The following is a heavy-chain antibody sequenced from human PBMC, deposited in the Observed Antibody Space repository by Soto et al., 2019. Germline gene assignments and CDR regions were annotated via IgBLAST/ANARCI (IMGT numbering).Heavy chain of an antibody. Sequence: TSETLSLTCAVYGGSFSGYYWIWIRQPPGKGLEWIGEINHSGSTNYNPSLKSRVTISVDTSKNQFSLKLSSVTAADTAVYYCARGRIGHYGSGFTRPWFDPWGQGTLVTVSS. D-gene: IGHD3-10*01. CDR1: GGSFSGYY. V-gene: IGHV4-34*01. J-gene: IGHJ5*02. CDR3: ARGRIGHYGSGFTRPWFDP. CDR2: INHSGST.